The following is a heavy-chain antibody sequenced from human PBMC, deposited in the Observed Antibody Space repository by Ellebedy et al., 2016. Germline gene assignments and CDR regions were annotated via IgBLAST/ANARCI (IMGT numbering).Heavy chain of an antibody. J-gene: IGHJ3*02. V-gene: IGHV3-66*01. CDR1: GFTVSNNY. CDR3: GSSYSSSFSFDI. D-gene: IGHD6-6*01. CDR2: TYSDDKA. Sequence: GGSLRLXXAASGFTVSNNYMNWVRQAPGKGLEWVSHTYSDDKAHYADSVKGRFTISRDNVKNTLYLQMNSLRAEDTAVYYCGSSYSSSFSFDIWGQGTMVTVSS.